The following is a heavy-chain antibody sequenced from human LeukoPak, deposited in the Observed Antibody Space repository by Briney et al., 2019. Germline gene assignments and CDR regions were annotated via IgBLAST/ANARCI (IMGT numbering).Heavy chain of an antibody. CDR3: ARNAREGYGDYSYFDP. Sequence: GASVKVSCKASGFTFSAYYMNWVRQAPGQGLEWMGRINSNTGGTNYAQKFQGRVTTTRDTSISTAYMELSRLRSDDTAVYYCARNAREGYGDYSYFDPWGQGTLVSVSS. CDR1: GFTFSAYY. CDR2: INSNTGGT. J-gene: IGHJ5*02. D-gene: IGHD4-17*01. V-gene: IGHV1-2*06.